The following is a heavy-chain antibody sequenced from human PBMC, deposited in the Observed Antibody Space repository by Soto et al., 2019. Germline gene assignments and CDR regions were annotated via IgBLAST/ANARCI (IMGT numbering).Heavy chain of an antibody. CDR3: ARGRNYGGSGYFFEHYIDY. Sequence: SETLSLTCTVSGVSVTTESHYWICIRQPPWNGLEWIGYVHYSGSTNYNPSLKGRVLISIGTSKRQFSLELRSVTAADTAVYFCARGRNYGGSGYFFEHYIDYWGQGTPVTVSS. CDR1: GVSVTTESHY. J-gene: IGHJ4*02. V-gene: IGHV4-61*01. D-gene: IGHD3-22*01. CDR2: VHYSGST.